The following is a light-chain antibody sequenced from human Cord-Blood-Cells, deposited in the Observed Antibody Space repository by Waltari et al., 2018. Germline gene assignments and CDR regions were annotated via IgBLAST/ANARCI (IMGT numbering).Light chain of an antibody. V-gene: IGKV1-5*01. CDR3: QQYNSYSPYT. J-gene: IGKJ2*01. CDR2: DAS. CDR1: QSISSW. Sequence: DIQMTQYPSTLSASVGDRVTITCRASQSISSWLAWYQQKPGKAPKLLIYDASSLESGVPSRVSGSGSGTEFTLTISSLQPDDFATYYCQQYNSYSPYTFGQGTKLEIK.